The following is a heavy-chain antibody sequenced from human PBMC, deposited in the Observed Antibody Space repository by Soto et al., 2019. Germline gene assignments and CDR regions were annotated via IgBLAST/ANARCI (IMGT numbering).Heavy chain of an antibody. V-gene: IGHV1-46*01. Sequence: QVQLVQSGAEVKKPGASVKVSCKASGYTFTSYYMHWVRQAPGQGLEWMGIINPSGGSTSYAQKFQGRVTMTRDTSTSTVYMELSSLRSEDTAVYYCARDLRSHDYGDYYYYGMDVWGQGTTVTVSS. CDR1: GYTFTSYY. D-gene: IGHD4-17*01. J-gene: IGHJ6*02. CDR3: ARDLRSHDYGDYYYYGMDV. CDR2: INPSGGST.